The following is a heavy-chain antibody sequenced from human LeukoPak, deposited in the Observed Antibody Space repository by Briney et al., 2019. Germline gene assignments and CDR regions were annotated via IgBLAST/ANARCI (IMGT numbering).Heavy chain of an antibody. J-gene: IGHJ6*04. Sequence: GGSLRLSCAAPGFTFSDYAMSWGRQAPGEGLEWVSVFSGSASHTYYADSVKGRFTLSRDNSKNTLYLQMSSLRAEDTAVYSCAKGGHCSSTDCHDGRMDVWGKGTTVTVSS. CDR3: AKGGHCSSTDCHDGRMDV. CDR2: FSGSASHT. CDR1: GFTFSDYA. D-gene: IGHD2-2*01. V-gene: IGHV3-23*01.